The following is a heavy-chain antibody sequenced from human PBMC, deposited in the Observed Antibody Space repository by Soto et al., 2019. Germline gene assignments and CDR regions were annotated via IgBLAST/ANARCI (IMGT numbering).Heavy chain of an antibody. V-gene: IGHV1-69*13. CDR2: IIPTFGTT. Sequence: SVKVSCKASGCTVSSYVITWVRQAPGQGLEWMGGIIPTFGTTNYAEKFQGRVTITANESTSTAYMELSSLTSEDTAVYYCARFRKQRMALTPCWLDPRGKGTRVTVSS. J-gene: IGHJ5*02. CDR3: ARFRKQRMALTPCWLDP. CDR1: GCTVSSYV. D-gene: IGHD6-19*01.